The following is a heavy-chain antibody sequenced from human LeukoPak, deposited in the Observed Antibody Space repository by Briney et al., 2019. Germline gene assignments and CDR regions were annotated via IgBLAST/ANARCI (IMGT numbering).Heavy chain of an antibody. D-gene: IGHD2-2*01. CDR2: ISGSGGST. CDR3: ARDSPSSTSWGY. V-gene: IGHV3-23*01. CDR1: GFTFSSYA. Sequence: PGGSLRLSCAASGFTFSSYAMSWVRQAPGKGLEWVSAISGSGGSTYYADSVKGRFTISRDNAKNSLYLQMNSLRAEDTAVYYCARDSPSSTSWGYWGQGTLVTVSS. J-gene: IGHJ4*02.